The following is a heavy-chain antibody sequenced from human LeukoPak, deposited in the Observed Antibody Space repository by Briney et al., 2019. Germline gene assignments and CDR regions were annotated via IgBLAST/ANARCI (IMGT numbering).Heavy chain of an antibody. V-gene: IGHV1-18*01. CDR3: ARDSVLLWFGELWENWFDP. CDR2: ISAYNGNT. J-gene: IGHJ5*02. Sequence: ASVKVSCKASGYTFTSYGISWARQAPGQGLEWMGWISAYNGNTNYAQKLQGRVTMTTDTSTSTAYMELRSLRSDDTAVYYCARDSVLLWFGELWENWFDPWGQGTLVTVSS. CDR1: GYTFTSYG. D-gene: IGHD3-10*01.